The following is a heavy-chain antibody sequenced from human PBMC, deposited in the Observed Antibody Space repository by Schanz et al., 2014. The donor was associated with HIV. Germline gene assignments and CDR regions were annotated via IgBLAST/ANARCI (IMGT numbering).Heavy chain of an antibody. Sequence: EVQLVESGGGFIKPGESLRLSCVTSGFTFGTKWMYWVRQGPGKGLAWVSYITPDGSVTYADSVKGRFTTSRDSSKNTLYLPMNSLRVEDTATYYCRVFMYSFDVWGQGTMVTVSS. CDR1: GFTFGTKW. J-gene: IGHJ3*01. CDR2: ITPDGSVT. CDR3: RVFMYSFDV. V-gene: IGHV3-74*01. D-gene: IGHD2-8*01.